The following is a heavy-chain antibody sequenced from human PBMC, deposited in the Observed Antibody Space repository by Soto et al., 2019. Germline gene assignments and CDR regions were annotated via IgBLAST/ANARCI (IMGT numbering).Heavy chain of an antibody. CDR1: GGTFSSYT. Sequence: GASVKVSCKASGGTFSSYTISWVRQAPGQGLEWMGRIIPILGIANYAQKFQGRVTITADKSTSTAYMELSSLRSEDTAVYYCARQREGYYDSSVYAFDIWGQGTMVTVSS. D-gene: IGHD3-22*01. CDR2: IIPILGIA. CDR3: ARQREGYYDSSVYAFDI. J-gene: IGHJ3*02. V-gene: IGHV1-69*02.